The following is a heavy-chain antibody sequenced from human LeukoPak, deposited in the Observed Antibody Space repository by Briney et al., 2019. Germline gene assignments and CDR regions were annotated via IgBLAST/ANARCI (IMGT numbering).Heavy chain of an antibody. CDR2: MYSGGAT. CDR3: ATGGSSWYLFDH. Sequence: GGSLRLSCAASGFTVNTYYMSWVRQAPGKGLEWLSVMYSGGATYYADSVRGRFIISRDNSKNTLYLQMNSLTAEDTAVYYCATGGSSWYLFDHWGQGTLVTVSS. V-gene: IGHV3-66*01. CDR1: GFTVNTYY. D-gene: IGHD6-13*01. J-gene: IGHJ4*02.